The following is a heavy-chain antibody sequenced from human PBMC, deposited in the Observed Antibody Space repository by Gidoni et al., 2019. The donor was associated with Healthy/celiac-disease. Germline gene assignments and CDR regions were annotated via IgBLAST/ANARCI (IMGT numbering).Heavy chain of an antibody. CDR2: INAGNGNT. J-gene: IGHJ5*02. Sequence: QVQLVQSGAEVKKPGASVKVSCKASGYTFTSYAMHWVRQAPGQRLEWMGWINAGNGNTKYSQKFQGRVTITRDTSASTAYMELSSLRSEDTAVYYCARVSQITMVRGVSNWFDPWGQGTLVTVSS. CDR3: ARVSQITMVRGVSNWFDP. CDR1: GYTFTSYA. V-gene: IGHV1-3*01. D-gene: IGHD3-10*01.